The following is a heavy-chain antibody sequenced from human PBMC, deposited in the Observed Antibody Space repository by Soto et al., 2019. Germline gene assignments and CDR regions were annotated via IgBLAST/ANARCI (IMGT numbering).Heavy chain of an antibody. J-gene: IGHJ5*02. CDR3: AMEGSGPGWT. Sequence: EVQLVESGGGLVQPGGSLRLSCAASGFTFSDHYMDWVRQAPGKGLEWVGRTRNKPNSNTTEYAASVRGRFTISSDDSKNSLYLQMNSLKTEDTAVYYCAMEGSGPGWTWGQGTLVTVSS. D-gene: IGHD3-10*01. CDR1: GFTFSDHY. V-gene: IGHV3-72*01. CDR2: TRNKPNSNTT.